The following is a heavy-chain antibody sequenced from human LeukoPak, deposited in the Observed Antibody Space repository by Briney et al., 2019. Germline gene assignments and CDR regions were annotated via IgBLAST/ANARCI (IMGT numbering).Heavy chain of an antibody. CDR2: INHSGST. J-gene: IGHJ3*02. D-gene: IGHD2-15*01. CDR1: GGSISSYY. Sequence: SETLSLTCTVSGGSISSYYWSWIRQPPGKGLEWIGEINHSGSTNYNPSLKSRVTISVDTSKNQFSLKLSSVTAADTAVYYCARHRGRSGGSCYSGRRTAFDIWGQGTMVTVSS. V-gene: IGHV4-34*01. CDR3: ARHRGRSGGSCYSGRRTAFDI.